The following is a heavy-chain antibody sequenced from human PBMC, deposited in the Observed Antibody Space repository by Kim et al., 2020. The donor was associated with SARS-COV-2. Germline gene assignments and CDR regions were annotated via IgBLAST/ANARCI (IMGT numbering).Heavy chain of an antibody. J-gene: IGHJ5*02. CDR2: IYYSGST. CDR3: ARDVPGYSSTPNWFDP. D-gene: IGHD6-13*01. CDR1: GGSISSSSYY. V-gene: IGHV4-39*07. Sequence: SETLSLTCTVSGGSISSSSYYWGWIRQPPGKGLEWIGRIYYSGSTYYNPSLKSRVTISVDTSKNQFSLKLSSVTAADTAVYYCARDVPGYSSTPNWFDPWGQGTLVTVSS.